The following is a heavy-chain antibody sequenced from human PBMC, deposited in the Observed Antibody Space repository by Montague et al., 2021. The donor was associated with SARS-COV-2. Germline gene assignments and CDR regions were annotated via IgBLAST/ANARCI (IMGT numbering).Heavy chain of an antibody. CDR1: GGSISSGGCY. CDR3: ARDSGYYDSSGYSYDAFDI. Sequence: TLSLTCTVSGGSISSGGCYWSWIRQPPGKGLEWIGYIYHTGSTXYNPSLKSRVTISKETSKNHFSLNLSSVTAADSAVYYCARDSGYYDSSGYSYDAFDIWGQGTKVTVSS. J-gene: IGHJ3*02. V-gene: IGHV4-31*03. CDR2: IYHTGST. D-gene: IGHD3-22*01.